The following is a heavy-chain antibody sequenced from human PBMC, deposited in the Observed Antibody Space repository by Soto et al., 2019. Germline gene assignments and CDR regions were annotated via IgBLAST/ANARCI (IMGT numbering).Heavy chain of an antibody. D-gene: IGHD4-17*01. CDR2: LYYSGST. V-gene: IGHV4-31*03. CDR1: GGSISSGGYY. Sequence: QVQLQESGPGLVKPSQTLSLTCTVSGGSISSGGYYWSWIRQHPGRGLEWIGYLYYSGSTYHNPSLKSRVTISVDTSKNQFSLKLSSVTAADTAVYYCARSFTVLTAIDYWGQGTLVTVSS. CDR3: ARSFTVLTAIDY. J-gene: IGHJ4*02.